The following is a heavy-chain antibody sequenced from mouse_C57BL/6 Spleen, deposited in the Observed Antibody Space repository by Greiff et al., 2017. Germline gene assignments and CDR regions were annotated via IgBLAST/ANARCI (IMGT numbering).Heavy chain of an antibody. V-gene: IGHV2-5*01. CDR3: AKGGYYGSSNYFDY. CDR2: IWRGGST. D-gene: IGHD1-1*01. J-gene: IGHJ2*01. Sequence: VQLQQSGPGLVQPSQSLSITCTVSGFSLTSYGVHWVRQSPGKGLEWLGVIWRGGSTDYNAAFMSRLSITKDNSKSQVFFKMNSLQADDTAIYDCAKGGYYGSSNYFDYWGQGTTLTVSS. CDR1: GFSLTSYG.